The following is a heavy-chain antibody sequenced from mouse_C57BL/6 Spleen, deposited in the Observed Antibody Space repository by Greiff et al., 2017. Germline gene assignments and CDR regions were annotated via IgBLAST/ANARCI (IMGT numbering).Heavy chain of an antibody. D-gene: IGHD2-2*01. CDR1: GYTFTDYY. V-gene: IGHV1-19*01. Sequence: VQLKQSGPVLVKPGASVKMSCKASGYTFTDYYMNWVKQSHGKSLEWIGVINPYNGGTSYNQKFKGKATLTVDKSSSTAYMELNSLTSEDSAVYYCAIFGYDEVYAMDYWGQGTSVTVSS. CDR3: AIFGYDEVYAMDY. CDR2: INPYNGGT. J-gene: IGHJ4*01.